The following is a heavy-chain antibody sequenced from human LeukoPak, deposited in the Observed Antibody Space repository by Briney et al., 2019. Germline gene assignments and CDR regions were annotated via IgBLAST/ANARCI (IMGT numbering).Heavy chain of an antibody. J-gene: IGHJ6*03. CDR1: GYTFTGYY. Sequence: GASVKVFCKASGYTFTGYYMHWVRQAPGQGLEWMGWINPNSGGTNYAQKFQGRVTMTRDTSISTAYMELSRLRSDDTAVYYCARGLYGSGSYPYYYMDVWGKGTTVTISS. CDR2: INPNSGGT. D-gene: IGHD3-10*01. V-gene: IGHV1-2*02. CDR3: ARGLYGSGSYPYYYMDV.